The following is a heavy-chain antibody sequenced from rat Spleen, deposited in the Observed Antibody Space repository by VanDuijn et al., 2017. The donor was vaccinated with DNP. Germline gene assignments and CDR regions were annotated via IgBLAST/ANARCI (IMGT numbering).Heavy chain of an antibody. J-gene: IGHJ2*01. Sequence: QVQLKESGPGLVQPSQTLSLTCTVSGFSLNSYGVSWVRQPPGKGLEWIAAISSGGSTYYNSALKSRLSISRDTSKSQVFLKMNSLQTEDTAIYFCTRDDSGPYYWGQGVMVTVSS. D-gene: IGHD1-1*01. CDR3: TRDDSGPYY. V-gene: IGHV2S12*01. CDR2: ISSGGST. CDR1: GFSLNSYG.